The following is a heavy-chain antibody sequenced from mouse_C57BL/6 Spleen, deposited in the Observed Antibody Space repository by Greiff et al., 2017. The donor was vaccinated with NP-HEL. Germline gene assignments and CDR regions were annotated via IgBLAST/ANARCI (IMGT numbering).Heavy chain of an antibody. Sequence: EVKLVESGGGLVQSGRSLRLSCATSGFTFSDFYMEWVRQAPGKGLEWIAASRNKANDYTTEYSASVKGRFIVSRDTSQSILYLQMNALRAEDTAIYYCARDAGQLRLWNYFDYWGQGTTLTVSS. CDR3: ARDAGQLRLWNYFDY. J-gene: IGHJ2*01. V-gene: IGHV7-1*01. CDR2: SRNKANDYTT. CDR1: GFTFSDFY. D-gene: IGHD3-2*02.